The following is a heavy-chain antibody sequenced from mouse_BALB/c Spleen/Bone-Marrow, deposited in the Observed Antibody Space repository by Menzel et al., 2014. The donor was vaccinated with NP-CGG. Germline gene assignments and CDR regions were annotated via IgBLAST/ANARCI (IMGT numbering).Heavy chain of an antibody. Sequence: QVQLQQPGAELVKPGASVKMSCKASGYTFTSYWMHWVKQRPGQGLEWIGVIDPSDSYISYNQKFKGKATLTVDTSSSTAYMQLSSLTSEDSAVYYCTIYYRSFAYWGQGTLVTVSA. CDR2: IDPSDSYI. J-gene: IGHJ3*01. CDR3: TIYYRSFAY. CDR1: GYTFTSYW. V-gene: IGHV1S127*01. D-gene: IGHD2-14*01.